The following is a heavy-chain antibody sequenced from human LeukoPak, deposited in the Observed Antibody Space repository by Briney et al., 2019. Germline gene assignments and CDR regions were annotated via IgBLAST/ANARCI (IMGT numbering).Heavy chain of an antibody. V-gene: IGHV3-7*05. J-gene: IGHJ4*02. Sequence: GGSLRLSCAASGFTFSDYYMSWIRQAPGKGLEWVANIKHDGSEKYYVDSVRGRFTISRDNAKNSLYLQMNSLRAEDTAVYHCARVRTEFYYDSSGVFDYWGQGTLVTVSS. CDR1: GFTFSDYY. CDR3: ARVRTEFYYDSSGVFDY. CDR2: IKHDGSEK. D-gene: IGHD3-22*01.